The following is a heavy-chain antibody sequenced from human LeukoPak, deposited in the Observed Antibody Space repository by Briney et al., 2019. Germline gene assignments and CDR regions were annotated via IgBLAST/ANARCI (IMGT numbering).Heavy chain of an antibody. Sequence: PSETLSLTCTVSGGSISSSSYYWGWIRQPPGKGLEWIGSIYYSGSTNYNPSLKSRVTISVDTSKNQFSLKLSSVTAADTAVYYCARLQVLEGGSPWYYFDYWGQGTLVTVSS. J-gene: IGHJ4*02. CDR3: ARLQVLEGGSPWYYFDY. V-gene: IGHV4-39*07. CDR1: GGSISSSSYY. D-gene: IGHD6-13*01. CDR2: IYYSGST.